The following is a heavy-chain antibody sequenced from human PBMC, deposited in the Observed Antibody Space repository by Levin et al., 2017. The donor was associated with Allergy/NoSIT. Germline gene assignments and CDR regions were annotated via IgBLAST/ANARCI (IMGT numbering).Heavy chain of an antibody. CDR2: ISWNAGKM. CDR1: GFSFDDYA. D-gene: IGHD3-3*01. CDR3: AKAASGDYDFWTGSAFSAFDI. V-gene: IGHV3-9*01. Sequence: SLKISCAASGFSFDDYAMHWVRQAPGKGLEWVSSISWNAGKMDYADSVKGRFTVSRDSAKNSLYLQMSSLRVEDTAFYHCAKAASGDYDFWTGSAFSAFDIWGHGTMVTVSS. J-gene: IGHJ3*02.